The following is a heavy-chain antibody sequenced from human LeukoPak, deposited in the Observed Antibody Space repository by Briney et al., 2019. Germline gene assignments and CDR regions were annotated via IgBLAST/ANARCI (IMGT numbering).Heavy chain of an antibody. Sequence: GGSLRLSCAASGFTFSSYSMNWVRQAPGKGLEWVSSISSSSSYIYYADSVKGRLTISRDNAKNSLYLQMNSLRAEDTAVYYCASGDRYCSGGSCPPGFDPWGQGTLVTVSS. V-gene: IGHV3-21*01. J-gene: IGHJ5*02. CDR1: GFTFSSYS. D-gene: IGHD2-15*01. CDR3: ASGDRYCSGGSCPPGFDP. CDR2: ISSSSSYI.